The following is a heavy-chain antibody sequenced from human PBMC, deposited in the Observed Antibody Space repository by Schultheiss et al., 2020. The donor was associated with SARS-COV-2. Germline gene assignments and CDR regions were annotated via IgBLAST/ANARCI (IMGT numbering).Heavy chain of an antibody. J-gene: IGHJ3*01. CDR2: IIPILGIA. D-gene: IGHD1-7*01. Sequence: SVKVSCKASGGTFTSYTISWVRQAPGQGLEWMGRIIPILGIANYAQKFQGRVTITADKSTSTAYMELSSLRSEDTAVYYCARDWDPAVYNWNYDVGSNAFDRWGQGTLVNVSS. CDR3: ARDWDPAVYNWNYDVGSNAFDR. CDR1: GGTFTSYT. V-gene: IGHV1-69*04.